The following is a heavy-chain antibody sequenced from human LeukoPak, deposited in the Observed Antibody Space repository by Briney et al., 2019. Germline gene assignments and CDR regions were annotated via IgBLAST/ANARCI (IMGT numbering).Heavy chain of an antibody. CDR3: ARVSPTAPKYNWNYGLTDWHFDL. D-gene: IGHD1-7*01. CDR1: GYTFINDY. J-gene: IGHJ2*01. CDR2: IRPNSGST. V-gene: IGHV1-46*01. Sequence: ASVKVSCETSGYTFINDYIHWVRQAPGQGLEWMGIIRPNSGSTTYAQKFQGRVTMTRDTSTSTVYMELSSLRSEDTAVYYCARVSPTAPKYNWNYGLTDWHFDLWGRGTLITVSS.